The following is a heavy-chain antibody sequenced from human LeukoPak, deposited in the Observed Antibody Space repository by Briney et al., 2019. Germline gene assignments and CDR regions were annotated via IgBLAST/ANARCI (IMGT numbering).Heavy chain of an antibody. V-gene: IGHV4-34*01. CDR3: ARSDFWSGYSLDY. D-gene: IGHD3-3*01. CDR2: INHSGST. J-gene: IGHJ4*02. CDR1: GGSFSGCY. Sequence: SETLSLTCAVYGGSFSGCYWSWIRQPPGKGLEWIGEINHSGSTNYNPSLKSRVTISVDTSKNQFSLKLSSVTAADTAVYYCARSDFWSGYSLDYWGQGTLVTVSS.